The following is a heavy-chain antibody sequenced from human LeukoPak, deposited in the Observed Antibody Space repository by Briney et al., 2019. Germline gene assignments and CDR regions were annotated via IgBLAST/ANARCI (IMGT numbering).Heavy chain of an antibody. CDR2: IYTSGST. Sequence: SSETLSLTCTVSGGSISSGSYCWSWIRQPAGKGLESIGRIYTSGSTNYNPSLKSRVTISVDTSKNQFSLKLSSVTAADTAVYYCARQGAIYCSSTSCYHDAFDIWGQGTMVTVSS. CDR1: GGSISSGSYC. J-gene: IGHJ3*02. V-gene: IGHV4-61*02. D-gene: IGHD2-2*01. CDR3: ARQGAIYCSSTSCYHDAFDI.